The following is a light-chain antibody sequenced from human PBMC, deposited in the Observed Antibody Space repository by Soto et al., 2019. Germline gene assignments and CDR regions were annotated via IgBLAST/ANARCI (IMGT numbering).Light chain of an antibody. Sequence: QSVLTQPPSVSGAPGQRVTISCTGASSNIGAGYDVHWYQQFPGTGPKLLIYANTNRPSGVPDRFSGSKSDTSAYLAITGLQAEDEADYYCQSYDTSLSARVFGGGTKLTVL. CDR3: QSYDTSLSARV. CDR2: ANT. J-gene: IGLJ3*02. CDR1: SSNIGAGYD. V-gene: IGLV1-40*01.